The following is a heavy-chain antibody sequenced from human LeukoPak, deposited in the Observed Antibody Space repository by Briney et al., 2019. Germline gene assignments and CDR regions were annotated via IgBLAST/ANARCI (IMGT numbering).Heavy chain of an antibody. V-gene: IGHV3-7*01. Sequence: GGSLRLSCAASGFIFSNYYMGWVRQAPGKGLEWVANIQEDGSATYYVDSVKGRFTISRGNAKNSLDLQMNSLRAEDTAVYFCARRKEVQTTFDCWGQGTLVTVSS. CDR3: ARRKEVQTTFDC. CDR1: GFIFSNYY. D-gene: IGHD1-14*01. J-gene: IGHJ4*02. CDR2: IQEDGSAT.